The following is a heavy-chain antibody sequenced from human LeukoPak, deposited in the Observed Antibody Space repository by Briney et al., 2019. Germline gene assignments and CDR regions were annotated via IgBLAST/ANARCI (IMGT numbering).Heavy chain of an antibody. CDR3: AKDLSMVRGVPPYFDY. CDR1: GFTFSSYA. V-gene: IGHV3-23*01. CDR2: ISGSGGST. Sequence: PGGSLRLSCAASGFTFSSYAMSWVRQAPGKGLEWGSAISGSGGSTYYADSVKGRFTISRDNSKNTLYLQMNSLRAEDTAVYYCAKDLSMVRGVPPYFDYWGQGTLVTVSS. J-gene: IGHJ4*02. D-gene: IGHD3-10*01.